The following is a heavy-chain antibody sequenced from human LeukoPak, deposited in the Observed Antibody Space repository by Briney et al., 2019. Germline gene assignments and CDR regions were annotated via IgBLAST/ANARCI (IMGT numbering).Heavy chain of an antibody. V-gene: IGHV4-34*01. Sequence: PSETLSLTCAVYGGSFSGYYWSWIRQPPGKGLEWIGEMNDSGSTNYNPSLKSRVTISVDTSKNQFSLKLSSVTAADMAVYYCARAVAGPRSYFDSWGQGTLVTVSS. J-gene: IGHJ4*02. D-gene: IGHD6-19*01. CDR2: MNDSGST. CDR3: ARAVAGPRSYFDS. CDR1: GGSFSGYY.